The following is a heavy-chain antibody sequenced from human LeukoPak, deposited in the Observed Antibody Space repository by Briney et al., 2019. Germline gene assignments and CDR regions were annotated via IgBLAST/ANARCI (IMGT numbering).Heavy chain of an antibody. CDR1: GGSISGSSFY. V-gene: IGHV4-39*07. CDR2: IDYSGST. CDR3: ARVVRIAAADPRGWFDP. D-gene: IGHD6-13*01. J-gene: IGHJ5*02. Sequence: KPSETLSLTCTVSGGSISGSSFYWGWIRQPPGKGLEWIGNIDYSGSTYSNPSLKSRVTISVDTSKNQFSLKLSSVTAADTAVYYCARVVRIAAADPRGWFDPWGQGTLVTVSS.